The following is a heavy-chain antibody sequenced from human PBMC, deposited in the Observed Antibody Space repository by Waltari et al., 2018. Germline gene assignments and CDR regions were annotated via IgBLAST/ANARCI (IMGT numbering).Heavy chain of an antibody. CDR3: ARHERPFCRGKYSHAYGMDV. CDR2: IYSDETT. V-gene: IGHV4-39*07. D-gene: IGHD5-12*01. Sequence: WIASIYSDETTNYNPSLRGRVTISVDTSMSQFSLILRSVTAADTAIYYCARHERPFCRGKYSHAYGMDVWGQGITITVSS. J-gene: IGHJ6*02.